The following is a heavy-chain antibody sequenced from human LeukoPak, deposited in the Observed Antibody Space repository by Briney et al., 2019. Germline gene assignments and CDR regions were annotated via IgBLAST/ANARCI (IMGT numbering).Heavy chain of an antibody. CDR3: ARGFYRGASERSFDY. CDR1: GGSFSGYY. D-gene: IGHD4-11*01. Sequence: SETLSLTCAVYGGSFSGYYWSWIRQPPGKGLEWIGYIYHSGDTYYNPSLKSRVSISGDTSKNQFSLNLTSVTAADTAVYYCARGFYRGASERSFDYWGQGTLVTVSS. V-gene: IGHV4-34*09. J-gene: IGHJ4*02. CDR2: IYHSGDT.